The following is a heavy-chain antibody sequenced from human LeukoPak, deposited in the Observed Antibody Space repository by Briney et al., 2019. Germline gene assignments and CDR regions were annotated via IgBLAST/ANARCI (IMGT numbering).Heavy chain of an antibody. CDR1: GFTFSGSA. Sequence: GGSLRLSCAVSGFTFSGSAMHWVRQASGKGLEWVGRIRSKANSYATAYAASVKGRFTISIDDSKNTAYLQMNRLKTEDTAVYYCTRHAVGASGYWGQGTLVTVSS. CDR2: IRSKANSYAT. J-gene: IGHJ4*02. D-gene: IGHD1-26*01. CDR3: TRHAVGASGY. V-gene: IGHV3-73*01.